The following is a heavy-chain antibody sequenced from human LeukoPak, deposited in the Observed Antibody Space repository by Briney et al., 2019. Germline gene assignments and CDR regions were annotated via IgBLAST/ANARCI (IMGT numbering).Heavy chain of an antibody. D-gene: IGHD3-22*01. V-gene: IGHV3-23*01. CDR2: ITGSSGYT. J-gene: IGHJ4*02. CDR1: GFTFSSYG. Sequence: SGRSLRLSCAASGFTFSSYGMSWVRQAPGKGLEWVSSITGSSGYTYYADSVRGRSAISRDNSKNTVFLQMNSLRAEDTAVYYCAKTYYFDSSGYWSAYYFDKWGQGTHVTVSS. CDR3: AKTYYFDSSGYWSAYYFDK.